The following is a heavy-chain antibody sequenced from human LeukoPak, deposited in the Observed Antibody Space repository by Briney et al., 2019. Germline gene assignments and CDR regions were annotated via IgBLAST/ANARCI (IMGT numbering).Heavy chain of an antibody. V-gene: IGHV1-46*01. Sequence: VASVKVSCKASGYTFTSYYMHWVRQAPGQGLEWMGIINPSGGSTSYAQKFQGRVTMTRDTSTNTVYMELSSLRSEDTAVYYCAASDGSSWYTDAFDIWGQGTMVTVSS. CDR1: GYTFTSYY. CDR2: INPSGGST. D-gene: IGHD6-13*01. J-gene: IGHJ3*02. CDR3: AASDGSSWYTDAFDI.